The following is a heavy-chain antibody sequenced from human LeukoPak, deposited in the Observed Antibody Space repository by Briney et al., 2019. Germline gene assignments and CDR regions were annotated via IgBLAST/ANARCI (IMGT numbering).Heavy chain of an antibody. J-gene: IGHJ4*02. V-gene: IGHV4-39*07. CDR3: AGQYGGNSGGFDY. D-gene: IGHD4-23*01. CDR1: GGSISSSSYY. CDR2: IYYSGST. Sequence: SETLSLTCTVSGGSISSSSYYWGWIRQPPGKGLEWIGSIYYSGSTFYNPSLKSRVTISVDTSKNQFSLKLSSVTAADTAVYYCAGQYGGNSGGFDYWGQGTLVTVSS.